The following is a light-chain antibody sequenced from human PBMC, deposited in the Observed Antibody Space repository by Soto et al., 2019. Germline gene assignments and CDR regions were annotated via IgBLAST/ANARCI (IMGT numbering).Light chain of an antibody. CDR3: QQRSNWPHT. Sequence: ILWRQSAVTLALSPGGGGTLSGAASQNLGTLYLAWYQQKPGQAPRLLIYDASNRATGIPARFSGSGSGTDLTLTISSLEPEDFAVDYCQQRSNWPHTFGGGTKVDIK. J-gene: IGKJ4*01. V-gene: IGKV3-11*01. CDR2: DAS. CDR1: QNLGTLY.